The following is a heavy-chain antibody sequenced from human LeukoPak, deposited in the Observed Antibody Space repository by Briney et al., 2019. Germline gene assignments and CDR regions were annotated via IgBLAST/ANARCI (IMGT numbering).Heavy chain of an antibody. J-gene: IGHJ4*02. Sequence: GGSLRLSCAASGFTFSSYAMSWVRQAPGKGLEWVSAISGSGGSTYYADSVKGRFTISRDNSKNTLYLQMNSLRAEDTAVYYCAKSKERVTMIVVVTVFDYWGQGTLVTVSS. CDR3: AKSKERVTMIVVVTVFDY. V-gene: IGHV3-23*01. CDR1: GFTFSSYA. CDR2: ISGSGGST. D-gene: IGHD3-22*01.